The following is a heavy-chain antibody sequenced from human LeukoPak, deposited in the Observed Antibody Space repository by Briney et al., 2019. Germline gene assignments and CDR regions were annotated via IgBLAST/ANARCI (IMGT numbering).Heavy chain of an antibody. Sequence: PGGSLRLSCAASGFTVSSNYMNWVRQAPGKGLEWVSVIYSSGSTYYADSVKGRFTISRGNSKNTLYLQMNSLRAEDTAVYYCARDYATSIAETLEAWGQGTPGTVSS. CDR2: IYSSGST. D-gene: IGHD6-6*01. CDR1: GFTVSSNY. J-gene: IGHJ5*02. V-gene: IGHV3-53*01. CDR3: ARDYATSIAETLEA.